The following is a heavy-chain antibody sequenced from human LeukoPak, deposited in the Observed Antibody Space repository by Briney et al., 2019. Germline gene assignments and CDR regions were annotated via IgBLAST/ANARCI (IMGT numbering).Heavy chain of an antibody. Sequence: GGSLRLSCAASEFGVSSNYMSWVRQAPGKGLEWVSVIYSGGSTYYADSVKGRFTISRDNSKNTLYLQMNSLRAEDTAMYYCASHDWFDPWGQGTLVTVSS. CDR3: ASHDWFDP. CDR2: IYSGGST. J-gene: IGHJ5*02. V-gene: IGHV3-66*04. CDR1: EFGVSSNY.